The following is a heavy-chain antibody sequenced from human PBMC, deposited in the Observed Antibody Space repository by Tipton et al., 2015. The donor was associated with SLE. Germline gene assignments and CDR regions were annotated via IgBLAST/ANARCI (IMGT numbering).Heavy chain of an antibody. CDR2: IRYDGTNI. Sequence: SLRLSCVASGFRFSSEYMHWVRQAPGKGPVWVSRIRYDGTNIGYPDSVKGRFTISRDNAKSTLYLQMNGLRAEDSAVYYCARELLSGASHLGQGTLVTVSS. CDR1: GFRFSSEY. D-gene: IGHD2/OR15-2a*01. V-gene: IGHV3-74*01. CDR3: ARELLSGASH. J-gene: IGHJ1*01.